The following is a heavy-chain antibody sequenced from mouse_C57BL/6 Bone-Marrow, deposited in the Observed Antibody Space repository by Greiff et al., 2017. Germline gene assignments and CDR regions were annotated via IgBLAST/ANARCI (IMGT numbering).Heavy chain of an antibody. CDR3: ARAMITTFGYY. CDR1: GYTFTSYW. D-gene: IGHD2-4*01. Sequence: VQLQQPGAELVRPGPSVKLSCKASGYTFTSYWMHWVKQRPGQGLEWIGVIDPSDSYTNYNQKFKGKATLTVDTSSSTAYMQLSSLTSENSAVYYIARAMITTFGYYCGQGTTLTVSS. J-gene: IGHJ2*01. CDR2: IDPSDSYT. V-gene: IGHV1-59*01.